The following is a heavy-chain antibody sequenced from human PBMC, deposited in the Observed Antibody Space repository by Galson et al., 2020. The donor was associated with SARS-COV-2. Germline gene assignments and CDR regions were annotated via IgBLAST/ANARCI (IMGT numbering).Heavy chain of an antibody. Sequence: GGSLRLSCAASGFTFSSYAMHWVRQAPGKGLEWVAVISYDGSNKYYADSVKGLFTIPRDNSKNTLYLQMNSLRAEDTAVYYCARDRSSWYLDYGGQGTLVTVSS. J-gene: IGHJ4*02. CDR2: ISYDGSNK. V-gene: IGHV3-30*01. D-gene: IGHD6-13*01. CDR1: GFTFSSYA. CDR3: ARDRSSWYLDY.